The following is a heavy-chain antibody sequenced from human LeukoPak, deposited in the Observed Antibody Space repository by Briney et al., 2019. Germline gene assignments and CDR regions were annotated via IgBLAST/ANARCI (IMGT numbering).Heavy chain of an antibody. CDR1: GGSFSGYY. V-gene: IGHV4-34*01. CDR2: INHSGST. J-gene: IGHJ4*02. CDR3: ARLTVVTPRGVDY. D-gene: IGHD4-23*01. Sequence: SETLSLTCAVYGGSFSGYYWSWIRQPPGKGLEWIGEINHSGSTNYNPSLKSRVTTSVDTSKNQFSLKLSSVTAADTAVYYCARLTVVTPRGVDYWGQGTLVTVSS.